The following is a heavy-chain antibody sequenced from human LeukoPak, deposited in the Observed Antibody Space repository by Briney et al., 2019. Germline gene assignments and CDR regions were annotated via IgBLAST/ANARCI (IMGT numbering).Heavy chain of an antibody. CDR3: ATLERGYAVAVDY. J-gene: IGHJ4*02. Sequence: PGGSLRLSCAASGFTFTGYGMHWVRQAPGKGLEWVAVISYDGSNKYYADSVKGRFTISRDNSKNTLYLQMNSLRAEDTAVYYCATLERGYAVAVDYWGQGTLVTVPS. D-gene: IGHD6-19*01. CDR1: GFTFTGYG. CDR2: ISYDGSNK. V-gene: IGHV3-30*03.